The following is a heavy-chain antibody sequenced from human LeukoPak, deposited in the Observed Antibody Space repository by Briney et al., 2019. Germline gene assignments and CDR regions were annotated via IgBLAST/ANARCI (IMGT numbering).Heavy chain of an antibody. Sequence: SETLSLTCAVYGGSFSGYYWSWIRQPPGKGLEWIGEINHSGSTNYNPSLKSRVTISVDTSKNQFSLKLSSATAADTAVYYCANRRVFSRHFDYWGQGTLVTVSS. V-gene: IGHV4-34*01. D-gene: IGHD3-9*01. CDR3: ANRRVFSRHFDY. CDR2: INHSGST. CDR1: GGSFSGYY. J-gene: IGHJ4*02.